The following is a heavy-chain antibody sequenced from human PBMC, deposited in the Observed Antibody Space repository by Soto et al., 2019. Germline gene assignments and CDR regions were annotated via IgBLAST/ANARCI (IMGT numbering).Heavy chain of an antibody. CDR1: GYTFTSYY. J-gene: IGHJ6*02. CDR3: ARDYDFWSGYDPMDV. V-gene: IGHV1-46*01. CDR2: INPSGGST. D-gene: IGHD3-3*01. Sequence: ASAKVSCNASGYTFTSYYMHWVQQAPGQGLEWMGMINPSGGSTSYAQKFQGRVTMTRDTSTSTVYMELSSLRSEDTAVYYCARDYDFWSGYDPMDVWGQGTTVNVSS.